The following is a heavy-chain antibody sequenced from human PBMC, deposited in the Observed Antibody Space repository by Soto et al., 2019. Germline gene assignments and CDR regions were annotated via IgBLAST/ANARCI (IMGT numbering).Heavy chain of an antibody. CDR3: ARAPDPYYYDSSGYFGAFDI. CDR2: IYYSGSS. CDR1: GGSISGDYY. J-gene: IGHJ3*02. D-gene: IGHD3-22*01. Sequence: PSETLSLTCSVSGGSISGDYYWSWIRQSPEKGLEWIGYIYYSGSSYSNPALQSRLSMSLDTSKNQFSLKLRSVTAADTAVYYCARAPDPYYYDSSGYFGAFDIWGQGTMVTVSS. V-gene: IGHV4-30-4*08.